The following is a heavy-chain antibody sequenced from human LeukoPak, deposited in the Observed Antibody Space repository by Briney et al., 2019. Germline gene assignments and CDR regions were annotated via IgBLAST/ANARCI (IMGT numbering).Heavy chain of an antibody. Sequence: SETLSLTCTVSGGSISSSSYYWGWIRQPPGKGLEWIGSIYYSGSTYYNPSLKSRVTISVDTSKNQFSLKLSSVTAADTAVYHCARGDGSIYYYMDVWGKGTTVTVSS. CDR2: IYYSGST. CDR3: ARGDGSIYYYMDV. CDR1: GGSISSSSYY. D-gene: IGHD3-10*01. J-gene: IGHJ6*03. V-gene: IGHV4-39*07.